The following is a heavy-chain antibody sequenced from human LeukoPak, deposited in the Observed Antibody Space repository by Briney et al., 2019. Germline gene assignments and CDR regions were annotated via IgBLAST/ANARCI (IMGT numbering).Heavy chain of an antibody. D-gene: IGHD5-24*01. V-gene: IGHV3-21*01. CDR1: GFTFSSYS. CDR2: ISSSSSYI. Sequence: GGSLRLSCAASGFTFSSYSMNWVRQAPGKGLEWVSSISSSSSYIYYADSVKGRFTISRDNSKNTLYLQMNSLRAEDTAVYYCARDISRWGDGLDYWGQGTLVTVSS. CDR3: ARDISRWGDGLDY. J-gene: IGHJ4*02.